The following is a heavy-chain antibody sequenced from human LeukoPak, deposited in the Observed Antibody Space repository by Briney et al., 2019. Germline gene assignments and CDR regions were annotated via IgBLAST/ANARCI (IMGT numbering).Heavy chain of an antibody. V-gene: IGHV4-34*01. CDR1: GGSFSGYY. J-gene: IGHJ4*02. Sequence: SETLSLTCAVYGGSFSGYYWSWIRQPPGKGLEWIGEINHSGSTNYNPSLKSRVTISVDTSKNQFSLKLSSVTAADTAVYYCARRGYYDSSGYYYFDYWGQGTLVTVSS. CDR2: INHSGST. D-gene: IGHD3-22*01. CDR3: ARRGYYDSSGYYYFDY.